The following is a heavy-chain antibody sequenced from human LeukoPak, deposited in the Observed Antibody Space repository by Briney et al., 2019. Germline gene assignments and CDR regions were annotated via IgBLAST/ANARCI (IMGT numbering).Heavy chain of an antibody. Sequence: ASVKVSCKASGGTFSSYAISWVRQAPGQGLGWMGGIIPIFGTANYAQKFQGRVTITADESTSTAYMELSSLRSEDTAVYYCARAATPYYYDSSGYYEFDYWGQGTLVTVSS. V-gene: IGHV1-69*13. CDR3: ARAATPYYYDSSGYYEFDY. J-gene: IGHJ4*02. CDR1: GGTFSSYA. D-gene: IGHD3-22*01. CDR2: IIPIFGTA.